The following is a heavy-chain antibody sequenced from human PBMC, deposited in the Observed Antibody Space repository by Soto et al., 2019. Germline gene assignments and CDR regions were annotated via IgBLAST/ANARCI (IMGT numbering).Heavy chain of an antibody. CDR3: AREPGSSSSGLWGFDP. D-gene: IGHD6-6*01. CDR2: IIPILGTA. Sequence: GASVKVSCKASGGTFSSYAISWVRQAPGQGLEWMGGIIPILGTANYAQKFQGRVTITADKSTSTAYMELSSLRSEDTAVYYCAREPGSSSSGLWGFDPWGQGTLVTVSS. CDR1: GGTFSSYA. J-gene: IGHJ5*02. V-gene: IGHV1-69*10.